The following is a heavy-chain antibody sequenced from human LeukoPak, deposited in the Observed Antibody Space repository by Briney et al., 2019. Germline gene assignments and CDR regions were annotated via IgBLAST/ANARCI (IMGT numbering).Heavy chain of an antibody. J-gene: IGHJ4*02. Sequence: GGSLRLSCAASGFTFSNYGMHWIRQAPGKGLEWVALIWYDGSNKYYADSVRGRFTISRDNSKNTLYLQMKSLRVEDTAVYYCARAGVGAIYYFDYWGQGTLVTVSS. D-gene: IGHD1-26*01. V-gene: IGHV3-33*01. CDR3: ARAGVGAIYYFDY. CDR2: IWYDGSNK. CDR1: GFTFSNYG.